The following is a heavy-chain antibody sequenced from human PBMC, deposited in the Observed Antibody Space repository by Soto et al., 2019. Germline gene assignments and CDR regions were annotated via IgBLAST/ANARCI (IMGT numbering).Heavy chain of an antibody. J-gene: IGHJ6*03. CDR2: IYYSGST. D-gene: IGHD2-2*01. CDR3: ARRKEYCSSTSCYNYYYYMDV. Sequence: SETLSLTCTVSGGSISSSSYYWGWIRQPPGKGLEWIGSIYYSGSTYYNPSLKSRVTISVDTSKNQFSLKLSSVTAADTAVYYCARRKEYCSSTSCYNYYYYMDVWGKGTTVTVSS. CDR1: GGSISSSSYY. V-gene: IGHV4-39*01.